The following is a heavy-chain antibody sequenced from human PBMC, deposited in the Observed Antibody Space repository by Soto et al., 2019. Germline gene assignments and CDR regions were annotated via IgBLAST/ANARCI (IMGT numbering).Heavy chain of an antibody. Sequence: HGESLKISCKGSGYSFTSYWIGWVRQMPGKGLEWMGIIYPGDSDTRYSPSFQGQVTISADKSISTAYLQWSSLKASDTAMYYCPRTPKSHDFWRGYDTYYYYGMDVWGQGTTATVSS. CDR1: GYSFTSYW. CDR3: PRTPKSHDFWRGYDTYYYYGMDV. CDR2: IYPGDSDT. D-gene: IGHD3-3*01. J-gene: IGHJ6*02. V-gene: IGHV5-51*01.